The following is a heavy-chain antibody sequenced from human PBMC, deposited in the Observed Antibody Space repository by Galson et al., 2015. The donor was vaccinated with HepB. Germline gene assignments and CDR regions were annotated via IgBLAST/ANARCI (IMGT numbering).Heavy chain of an antibody. CDR3: ATSNPSVAIGED. V-gene: IGHV3-30*03. CDR2: ITYDGGNK. J-gene: IGHJ4*02. Sequence: SLRLSCATSGFIFSNYGMHWVRQAPGKGLEWVAGITYDGGNKYYADSVRGRFTISKDNSKNTLYLQMNSLRPEDTAIYYCATSNPSVAIGEDWGQGTLVTVSS. CDR1: GFIFSNYG. D-gene: IGHD5-12*01.